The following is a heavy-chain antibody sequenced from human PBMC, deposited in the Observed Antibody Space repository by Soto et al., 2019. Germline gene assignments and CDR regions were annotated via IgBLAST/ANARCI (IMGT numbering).Heavy chain of an antibody. CDR2: ISGSGGST. CDR3: ARAGGIAVPGSHLDY. V-gene: IGHV3-23*01. J-gene: IGHJ4*02. Sequence: EVQLLESGGGSGQPGGSLRLSCATSGFTFSSYAMNWVRQAPGKGLEWVSAISGSGGSTNYADSVEGRFTISRDNSKITLYLQMSILRAEDTAVYYCARAGGIAVPGSHLDYWGQGTLVTVSS. D-gene: IGHD6-19*01. CDR1: GFTFSSYA.